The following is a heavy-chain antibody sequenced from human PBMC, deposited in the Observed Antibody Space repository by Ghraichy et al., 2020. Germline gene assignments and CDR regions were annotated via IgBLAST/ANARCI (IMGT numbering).Heavy chain of an antibody. CDR3: ARAPRITIFGVAQFDY. Sequence: SETLSLTCTVSGGSISSSSYYWGWIRQPPGKGLEWIGSIYYSGSTYYNPSLKSRVTISVDTSKNQFSLKLSSVTAADTAVYYCARAPRITIFGVAQFDYWGQGTLVTVSS. J-gene: IGHJ4*02. CDR1: GGSISSSSYY. CDR2: IYYSGST. D-gene: IGHD3-3*01. V-gene: IGHV4-39*01.